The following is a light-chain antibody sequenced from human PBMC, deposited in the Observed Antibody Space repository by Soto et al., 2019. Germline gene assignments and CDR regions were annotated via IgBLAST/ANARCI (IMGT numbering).Light chain of an antibody. CDR1: QSVNSNY. CDR3: QQYDCTPPT. CDR2: GAS. V-gene: IGKV3-20*01. J-gene: IGKJ1*01. Sequence: EIVLTQSPGTLSLSPGERATLSCRASQSVNSNYLAWYQRKPGQAPRLLIYGASNRATDIPYRFSASGSGTDFTLTITSLEAEDFAVYYCQQYDCTPPTFGQGTKVEVK.